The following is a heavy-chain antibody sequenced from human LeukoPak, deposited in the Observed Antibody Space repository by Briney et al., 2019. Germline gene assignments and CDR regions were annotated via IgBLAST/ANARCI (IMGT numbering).Heavy chain of an antibody. D-gene: IGHD6-13*01. V-gene: IGHV1-24*01. Sequence: ASVKVSCKVSGYTLNELSMHWVGQAPGKGLEWMGRFDPEEGEKIYAQKFQGRVTMTGAPSTNTAYMELGGLRPEGPAVDYRANQQLVRFVLRFQHWREGTLVPVFS. J-gene: IGHJ1*01. CDR1: GYTLNELS. CDR2: FDPEEGEK. CDR3: ANQQLVRFVLRFQH.